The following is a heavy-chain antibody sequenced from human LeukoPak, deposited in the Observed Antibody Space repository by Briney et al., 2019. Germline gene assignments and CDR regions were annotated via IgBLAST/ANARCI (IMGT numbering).Heavy chain of an antibody. CDR3: ARGGLIVVVPAAAFRKGGYFDY. Sequence: SETLSLTCTVSGGSISNYYWSWIRQPPGKGLEWIGYIYYSGTTNYNPSLKSRVTISVDTSKNQFSLKLSSVTAADTAVYYCARGGLIVVVPAAAFRKGGYFDYWGQGTLVTVSS. CDR2: IYYSGTT. J-gene: IGHJ4*02. CDR1: GGSISNYY. V-gene: IGHV4-59*12. D-gene: IGHD2-2*01.